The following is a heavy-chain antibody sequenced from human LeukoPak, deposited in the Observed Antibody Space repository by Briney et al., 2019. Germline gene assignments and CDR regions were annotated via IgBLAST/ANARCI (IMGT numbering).Heavy chain of an antibody. V-gene: IGHV4-31*03. CDR2: IYYSGST. CDR3: ARFHTSGYYRHFDF. J-gene: IGHJ4*02. Sequence: SETLSLTCTVSGGSISTGGYYWSWIRQHPGKGLEWIAYIYYSGSTYYNPSLKSRVTISVDTSKNQFSLKLSSVTAADTAVYYCARFHTSGYYRHFDFWGQGTLVTVSS. D-gene: IGHD3-22*01. CDR1: GGSISTGGYY.